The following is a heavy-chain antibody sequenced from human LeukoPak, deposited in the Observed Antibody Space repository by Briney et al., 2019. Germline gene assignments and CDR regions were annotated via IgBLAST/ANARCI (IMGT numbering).Heavy chain of an antibody. V-gene: IGHV4-31*03. CDR2: IYYSGST. CDR3: ARFHTSGYYRHFDF. J-gene: IGHJ4*02. Sequence: SETLSLTCTVSGGSISTGGYYWSWIRQHPGKGLEWIAYIYYSGSTYYNPSLKSRVTISVDTSKNQFSLKLSSVTAADTAVYYCARFHTSGYYRHFDFWGQGTLVTVSS. D-gene: IGHD3-22*01. CDR1: GGSISTGGYY.